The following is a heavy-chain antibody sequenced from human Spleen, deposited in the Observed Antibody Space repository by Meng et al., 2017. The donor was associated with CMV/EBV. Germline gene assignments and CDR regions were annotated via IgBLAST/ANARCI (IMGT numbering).Heavy chain of an antibody. CDR1: GYIFTDYY. Sequence: ASVKVSCKTSGYIFTDYYIHWVRQDPVQGLEWLGSINPKSGDTNFAQKSQGRLTMTRDTSIRTVYLGLNRLRSDDTAFYYCARDPGNWNFDSWGQGTLVTVSS. D-gene: IGHD1-1*01. CDR3: ARDPGNWNFDS. V-gene: IGHV1-2*02. CDR2: INPKSGDT. J-gene: IGHJ5*01.